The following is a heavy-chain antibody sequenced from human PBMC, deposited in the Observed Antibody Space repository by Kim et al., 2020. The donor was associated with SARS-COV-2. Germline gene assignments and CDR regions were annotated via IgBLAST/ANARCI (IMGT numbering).Heavy chain of an antibody. D-gene: IGHD7-27*01. J-gene: IGHJ4*02. CDR1: GYTLIRYA. V-gene: IGHV1-3*01. CDR3: AAWGGRSLDY. Sequence: ASVKVSCKASGYTLIRYAMHWVRQAPGQGLESMGWINGANDNTHFSENFQGRVTITRDTSARTIYMELSSLTSEDTAVYYCAAWGGRSLDYWGQGTLVTV. CDR2: INGANDNT.